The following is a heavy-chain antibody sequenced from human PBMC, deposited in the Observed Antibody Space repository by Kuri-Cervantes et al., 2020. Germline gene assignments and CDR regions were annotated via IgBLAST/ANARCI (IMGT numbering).Heavy chain of an antibody. Sequence: GESLKISCAASGFKFSGYGMHWVRQAPGKGLEWVAVISYDGSNKYYADSVKGRFTISRDNSKNTLYLQMNSLRAEDTAVYYCAKDPHPYYDSSGYFVFDYWGQGTLVTVSS. J-gene: IGHJ4*02. CDR2: ISYDGSNK. D-gene: IGHD3-22*01. V-gene: IGHV3-30*18. CDR3: AKDPHPYYDSSGYFVFDY. CDR1: GFKFSGYG.